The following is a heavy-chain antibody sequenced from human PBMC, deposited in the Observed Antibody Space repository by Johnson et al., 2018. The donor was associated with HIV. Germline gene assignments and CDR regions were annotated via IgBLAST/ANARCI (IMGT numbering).Heavy chain of an antibody. CDR2: IWYDGSNK. V-gene: IGHV3-33*06. Sequence: QVPLVESGGGVVQPGRSLRLSCAASGFTFNSYGMHWVRQAPGKGLARVAVIWYDGSNKYYADSVKGRFTISRDNSKNTLYLQMISLRAEDTAVYYCAKGKDSSSSYALDIWGQGTMVTVSS. D-gene: IGHD6-13*01. CDR1: GFTFNSYG. CDR3: AKGKDSSSSYALDI. J-gene: IGHJ3*02.